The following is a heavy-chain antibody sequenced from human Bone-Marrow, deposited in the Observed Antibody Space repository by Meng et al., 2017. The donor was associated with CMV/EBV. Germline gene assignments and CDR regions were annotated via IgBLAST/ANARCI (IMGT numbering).Heavy chain of an antibody. Sequence: CPVSGGSISSNSYGWAGIRQPPGEGLEWIGNIYYSGSTYYKPSLKSRVTISVDTSKNQFSLKLSSVTAADTAIYYCARRAGYDSRFDPWGQGILVTVSS. V-gene: IGHV4-39*01. CDR1: GGSISSNSYG. CDR3: ARRAGYDSRFDP. D-gene: IGHD5-12*01. CDR2: IYYSGST. J-gene: IGHJ5*02.